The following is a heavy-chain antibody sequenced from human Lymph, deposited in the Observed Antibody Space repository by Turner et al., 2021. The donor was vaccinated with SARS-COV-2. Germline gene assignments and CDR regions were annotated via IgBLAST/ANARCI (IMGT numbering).Heavy chain of an antibody. V-gene: IGHV3-30-3*01. CDR3: ARGDYYGSGTYPGKTFDY. J-gene: IGHJ4*02. CDR1: GFTFSSYA. Sequence: HVQLVESGGGVVQPGRSLSLSCAASGFTFSSYAMHWVRQAPGKGLEWVAVISFDGNNKYYTDSVKGRFTISRDNSKNTLYLQLNSLRPEDTAVYYCARGDYYGSGTYPGKTFDYWGQGTLVTVSS. CDR2: ISFDGNNK. D-gene: IGHD3-10*01.